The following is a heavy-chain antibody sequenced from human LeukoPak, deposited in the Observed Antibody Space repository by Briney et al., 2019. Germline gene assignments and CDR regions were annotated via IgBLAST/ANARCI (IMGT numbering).Heavy chain of an antibody. CDR3: ARAVAAAGDFDY. CDR2: INHSGST. CDR1: GGSFSGYY. D-gene: IGHD6-13*01. J-gene: IGHJ4*02. V-gene: IGHV4-34*01. Sequence: SETLSLTCAVHGGSFSGYYWSWIRQPPGKGLEWIGEINHSGSTNYNPSLKSRVTISVDTSKNQFSLKLSSVTAADTAVYYCARAVAAAGDFDYWGQGTLVTVSS.